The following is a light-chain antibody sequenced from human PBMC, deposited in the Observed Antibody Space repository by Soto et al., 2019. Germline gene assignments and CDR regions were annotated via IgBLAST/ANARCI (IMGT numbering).Light chain of an antibody. CDR1: QSVSRY. Sequence: EIVLTQSPATLSLSPGERATLSCRASQSVSRYLAWYQQKPGQAPRLLIYDASNRATGIPARFSGSGSGTDFTITISRLEPEDFEVYYCQQRSNWPITFGQGTRLEIK. CDR3: QQRSNWPIT. V-gene: IGKV3-11*01. J-gene: IGKJ5*01. CDR2: DAS.